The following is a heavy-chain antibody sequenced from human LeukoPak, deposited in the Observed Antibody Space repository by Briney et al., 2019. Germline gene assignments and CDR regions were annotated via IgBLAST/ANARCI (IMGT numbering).Heavy chain of an antibody. CDR1: GYTFTSYG. CDR3: ARDSYYHDSSGYPDY. Sequence: ASVKVSCKASGYTFTSYGISWVRQAPGQGLEWMGWISAYNGNTNYAQKFQGRVTMTTDTSTSTAYMELRSLRSDDTAVYYCARDSYYHDSSGYPDYGGQGTLVTVSS. J-gene: IGHJ4*02. V-gene: IGHV1-18*01. D-gene: IGHD3-22*01. CDR2: ISAYNGNT.